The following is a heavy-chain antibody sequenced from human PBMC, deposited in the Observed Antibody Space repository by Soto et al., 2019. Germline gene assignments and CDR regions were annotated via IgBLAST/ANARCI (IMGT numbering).Heavy chain of an antibody. J-gene: IGHJ6*02. Sequence: SEPLSLTCTVSSGSISSSTSYWGWMRQPPGKGLEWIASFFIGGNTYYNPSLKSRVTIAVDTSKNQFSLKLSSVTAADTAVYYCARGSYYYDSSGYHHYWGQGTTVTVSS. D-gene: IGHD3-22*01. V-gene: IGHV4-39*01. CDR3: ARGSYYYDSSGYHHY. CDR2: FFIGGNT. CDR1: SGSISSSTSY.